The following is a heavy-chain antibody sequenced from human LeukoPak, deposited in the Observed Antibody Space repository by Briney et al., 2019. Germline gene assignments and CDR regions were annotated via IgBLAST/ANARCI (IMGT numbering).Heavy chain of an antibody. CDR2: MNPNSGNT. CDR1: GYTFTSYD. D-gene: IGHD3-10*01. Sequence: VASVKASCKASGYTFTSYDINWVRQATGQGLEWMGWMNPNSGNTGYAQKFQGRVTMTRNTSISTAYMELSSLRSEDTAVYYCARGVMVRGVIITRYYYYMDVWGKGTTVTISS. CDR3: ARGVMVRGVIITRYYYYMDV. J-gene: IGHJ6*03. V-gene: IGHV1-8*01.